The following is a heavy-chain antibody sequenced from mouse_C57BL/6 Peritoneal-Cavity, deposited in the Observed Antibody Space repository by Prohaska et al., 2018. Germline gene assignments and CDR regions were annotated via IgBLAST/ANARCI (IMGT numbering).Heavy chain of an antibody. CDR3: ARNSGSYYGSSDWYIDV. D-gene: IGHD1-1*01. Sequence: QIQLQQSGPELVKPGASVKISCNASGYTFIDYYINWVKQRPGRGLEWIGWIYPGSGNTKYNEKFKGKATLTVDTFSSTAYMQLSSLTSEDSAVYFCARNSGSYYGSSDWYIDVWGTGTTVTVSS. CDR1: GYTFIDYY. V-gene: IGHV1-84*01. J-gene: IGHJ1*03. CDR2: IYPGSGNT.